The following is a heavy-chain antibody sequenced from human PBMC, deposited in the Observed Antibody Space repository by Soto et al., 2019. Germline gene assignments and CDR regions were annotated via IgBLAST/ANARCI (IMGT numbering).Heavy chain of an antibody. CDR1: GGTFSSYA. D-gene: IGHD4-17*01. Sequence: QVQLVQSGAEVKKPGSSVKVSCKASGGTFSSYAISWVRQAPGQGLEWMGGIIPIFGTANYAQKFQGRVTITADESTRTAYMELTSRRSEDTAVYYCARRATVTKMPGWFDPCGQGTLVTVSS. CDR2: IIPIFGTA. J-gene: IGHJ5*02. CDR3: ARRATVTKMPGWFDP. V-gene: IGHV1-69*12.